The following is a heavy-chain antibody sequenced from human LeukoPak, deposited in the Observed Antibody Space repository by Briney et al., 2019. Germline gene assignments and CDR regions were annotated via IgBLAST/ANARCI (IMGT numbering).Heavy chain of an antibody. CDR2: ISWDSNSI. CDR1: GFTFDQSA. V-gene: IGHV3-9*01. Sequence: RAGGSLRLSCAASGFTFDQSAMHWVRQAQGKGLEWVSGISWDSNSIIYADSVKGRFTISRDNAKNSLYLQMNRLRADDTALYYCAKAVAAPGAFDIWGQGTVVTVSS. J-gene: IGHJ3*02. CDR3: AKAVAAPGAFDI. D-gene: IGHD6-19*01.